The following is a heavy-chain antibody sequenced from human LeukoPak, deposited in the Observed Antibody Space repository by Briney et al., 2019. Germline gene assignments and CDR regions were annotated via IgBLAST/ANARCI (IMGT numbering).Heavy chain of an antibody. CDR2: IYYSGST. Sequence: SETLSLTCTVSGGSISSYYWSWIRQPPGKGLEWIEYIYYSGSTNYNPSLKSRVTISVDTSKNQFSLKLSSVTAADTAVYYCARAGYGDYVDYWGQGTLVTVSS. V-gene: IGHV4-59*01. D-gene: IGHD4-17*01. J-gene: IGHJ4*02. CDR1: GGSISSYY. CDR3: ARAGYGDYVDY.